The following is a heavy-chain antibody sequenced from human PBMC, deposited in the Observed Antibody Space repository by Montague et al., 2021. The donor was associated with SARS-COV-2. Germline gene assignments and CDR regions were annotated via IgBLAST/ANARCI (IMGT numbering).Heavy chain of an antibody. V-gene: IGHV4-34*01. J-gene: IGHJ6*03. CDR2: IHHGGST. D-gene: IGHD3-10*01. Sequence: SETLSLTCAVYGGSFSTYSWNWIRQPPGKGLEWIGEIHHGGSTNYNPSLKSRVTISADTSKNQFSLKLTSVAAADTAVYYCARLGDGVVPSPILGVGPYYSYYYTDVWGKGTTVTVSS. CDR1: GGSFSTYS. CDR3: ARLGDGVVPSPILGVGPYYSYYYTDV.